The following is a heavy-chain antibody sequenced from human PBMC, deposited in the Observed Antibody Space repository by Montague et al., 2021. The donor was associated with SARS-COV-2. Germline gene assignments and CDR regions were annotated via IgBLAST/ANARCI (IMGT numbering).Heavy chain of an antibody. Sequence: SLRLSCAPSRFNFQVSELNWVRQAPGKGLEWVSYITSISSSKYYVESVVGRFAASRDNARVLLYLQMDDLRAEDTAIYYCVREYRSSSGQAFDIWGRGTLVIVSS. D-gene: IGHD1-26*01. CDR3: VREYRSSSGQAFDI. CDR1: RFNFQVSE. CDR2: ITSISSSK. J-gene: IGHJ3*02. V-gene: IGHV3-48*03.